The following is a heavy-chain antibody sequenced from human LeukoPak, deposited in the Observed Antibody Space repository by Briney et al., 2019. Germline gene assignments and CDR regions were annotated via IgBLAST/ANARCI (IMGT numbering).Heavy chain of an antibody. D-gene: IGHD6-13*01. CDR3: AKIRLTAAGNRPLDY. Sequence: ASVKVSCKASGYTFTDYYIHWVRQAPGQGLEWMGWIIPNSGGTNYAQKFQGRVTMTRDTSISTAYMELNRLMSDDTAVYYCAKIRLTAAGNRPLDYWGQGTLVTVSS. J-gene: IGHJ4*02. CDR1: GYTFTDYY. V-gene: IGHV1-2*02. CDR2: IIPNSGGT.